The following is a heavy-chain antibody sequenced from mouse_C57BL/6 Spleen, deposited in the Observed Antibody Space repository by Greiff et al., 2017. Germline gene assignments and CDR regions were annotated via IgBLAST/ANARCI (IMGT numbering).Heavy chain of an antibody. D-gene: IGHD1-1*01. J-gene: IGHJ2*01. CDR1: GYTFTSYW. CDR2: IDPSDSYT. CDR3: ARYQEYLLPFDY. V-gene: IGHV1-50*01. Sequence: QVQLQQPGAELVKPGASVKLSCKASGYTFTSYWMQWVKQRPGQGLEWIGEIDPSDSYTNYNQKLKGKATLTVDTSSSTAYMQLSSLTSEDSAVYYCARYQEYLLPFDYWGQGTTLTVSS.